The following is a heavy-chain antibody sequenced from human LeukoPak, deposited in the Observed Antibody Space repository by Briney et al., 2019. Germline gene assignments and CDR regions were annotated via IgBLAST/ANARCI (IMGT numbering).Heavy chain of an antibody. Sequence: PSETLSLTCTVSGGSISSYYWSWIRQPPGKGLEWIGRIYTSGSTNYNPSLKSRVTMSVDTSKNQFSLKLSSVTAADTAVYYCASGYVDTAMRFDYWGQGTLVTVSS. CDR2: IYTSGST. CDR1: GGSISSYY. J-gene: IGHJ4*02. V-gene: IGHV4-4*07. CDR3: ASGYVDTAMRFDY. D-gene: IGHD5-18*01.